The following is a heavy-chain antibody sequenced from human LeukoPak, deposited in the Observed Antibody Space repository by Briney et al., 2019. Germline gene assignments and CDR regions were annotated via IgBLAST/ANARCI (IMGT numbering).Heavy chain of an antibody. CDR1: GYTFTSYG. Sequence: ASVKVSCKASGYTFTSYGISWVRQAPGQGLEWMGWISAYNGNTNYAQKLQGRVTMTTDTSTSTAYLQWSSLKASDTAMYYCARPNDGDNRYAFDIWGQGTMVTVSS. CDR2: ISAYNGNT. J-gene: IGHJ3*02. CDR3: ARPNDGDNRYAFDI. D-gene: IGHD4-17*01. V-gene: IGHV1-18*01.